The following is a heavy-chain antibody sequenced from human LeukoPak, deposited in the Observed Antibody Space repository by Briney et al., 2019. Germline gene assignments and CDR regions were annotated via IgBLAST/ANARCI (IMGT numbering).Heavy chain of an antibody. V-gene: IGHV1-2*06. CDR2: INPNSGGT. CDR3: AREGRDGTIFGVVDY. D-gene: IGHD3-3*01. Sequence: ASVKVSCKDSGYTFTGYYMHWVRQAPGQGLEWMGRINPNSGGTNYAQKFQGRVTMTRDTSISTAYMELSRLRSDDTAVYYCAREGRDGTIFGVVDYWGKGTLVTVS. CDR1: GYTFTGYY. J-gene: IGHJ4*02.